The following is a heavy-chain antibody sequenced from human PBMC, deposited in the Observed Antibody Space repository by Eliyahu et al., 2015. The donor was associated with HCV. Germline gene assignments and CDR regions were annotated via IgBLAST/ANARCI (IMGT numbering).Heavy chain of an antibody. Sequence: QLQLQESGPGLVKPSETLSLTCTVSGXSISSSSYYWGWIRQPPGKGLEWIGTIYYTGSTYYSPSLKSRVTISVDTSKNQFSLKLSSVTAADTAVYYCARQGWYKGDIDYWGQGTLVTVSS. CDR1: GXSISSSSYY. D-gene: IGHD6-19*01. J-gene: IGHJ4*02. CDR2: IYYTGST. CDR3: ARQGWYKGDIDY. V-gene: IGHV4-39*01.